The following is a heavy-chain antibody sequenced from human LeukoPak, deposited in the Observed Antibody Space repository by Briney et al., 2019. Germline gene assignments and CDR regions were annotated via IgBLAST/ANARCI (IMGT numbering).Heavy chain of an antibody. D-gene: IGHD1-26*01. V-gene: IGHV3-21*01. J-gene: IGHJ5*02. CDR3: ARDVSGSSRPPFDP. Sequence: GGSLRLSCAASGFTFSSYSMNWVRQAPGKGLEWVSSISSSSSYIYYADSVKGRFTISRDNAKNSLYLQMNSLRAEDTAVFYCARDVSGSSRPPFDPWGQGTLVTVSS. CDR2: ISSSSSYI. CDR1: GFTFSSYS.